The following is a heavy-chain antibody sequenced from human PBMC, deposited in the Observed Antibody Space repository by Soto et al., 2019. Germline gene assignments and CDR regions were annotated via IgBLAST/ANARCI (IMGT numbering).Heavy chain of an antibody. CDR1: GGSISSSSYY. D-gene: IGHD2-2*02. J-gene: IGHJ6*02. V-gene: IGHV4-39*07. Sequence: PSETLSLTCSVSGGSISSSSYYWGWIRQPPGKGLEWIGTFYYTGSTYYNPSLKSRVSISADTSKNQFSLKLSSVTAADTAVYYCASVTRTCISTSCYRYYYGMDVWGQGTTVTVSS. CDR2: FYYTGST. CDR3: ASVTRTCISTSCYRYYYGMDV.